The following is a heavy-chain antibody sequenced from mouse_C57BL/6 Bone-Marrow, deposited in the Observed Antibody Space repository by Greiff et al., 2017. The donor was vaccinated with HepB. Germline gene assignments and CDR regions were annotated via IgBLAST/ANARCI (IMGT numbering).Heavy chain of an antibody. D-gene: IGHD3-2*02. CDR3: AREETAQASYYFDY. J-gene: IGHJ2*01. V-gene: IGHV1-69*01. CDR1: GYTFTSYW. CDR2: IDPSDSYT. Sequence: QVQLQQPGAELVMPGASVKLSCKASGYTFTSYWMHWVKQRPGQGLEWIGEIDPSDSYTNYNQKFKGKSTLTVDKSSSTAYMQLSSLRSVDSAVYNSAREETAQASYYFDYWGQGTTLTVSS.